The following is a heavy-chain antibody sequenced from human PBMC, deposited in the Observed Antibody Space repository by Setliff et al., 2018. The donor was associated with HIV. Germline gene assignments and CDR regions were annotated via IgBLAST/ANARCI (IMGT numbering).Heavy chain of an antibody. Sequence: SETLSLTCAVSGDSISNNNWWSWVRQPPGKGLEWIGEIYHSGSTNYNPTLKSRVTISMDTSKNQFSLELSSVTAADTALYYCARTITTFGVIGRGGRMDVWGKGTTVTVSS. CDR2: IYHSGST. CDR3: ARTITTFGVIGRGGRMDV. D-gene: IGHD3-3*01. J-gene: IGHJ6*04. V-gene: IGHV4-4*02. CDR1: GDSISNNNW.